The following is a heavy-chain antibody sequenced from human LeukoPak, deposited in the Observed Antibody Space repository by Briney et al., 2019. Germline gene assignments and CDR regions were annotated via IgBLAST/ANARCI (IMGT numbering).Heavy chain of an antibody. CDR2: ISSNGVST. CDR3: ARESTTVTTRKSYYFDY. D-gene: IGHD4-17*01. V-gene: IGHV3-64*01. J-gene: IGHJ4*02. CDR1: GFTFSSYA. Sequence: GGSLRLSCAASGFTFSSYAMHWVRQAPGKGLEYVSAISSNGVSTYYANSVKGRFTISRDNSKNTLYLQMGSLRAEDMAVYYCARESTTVTTRKSYYFDYWGQGTLVTVSS.